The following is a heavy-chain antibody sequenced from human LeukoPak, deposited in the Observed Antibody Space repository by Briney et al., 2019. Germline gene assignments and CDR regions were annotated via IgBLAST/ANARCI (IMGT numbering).Heavy chain of an antibody. D-gene: IGHD2-2*01. CDR3: ARGAGYCSSTSCYVFSVDYYYYGMDV. CDR1: GYTFTRYG. CDR2: ISAYNGNT. Sequence: GASVKVSCKASGYTFTRYGISWVRQAPGQGLEWMGWISAYNGNTNYAQKLQGRVTMTTDTSTSTAYMELRSLRSDDTAVYYCARGAGYCSSTSCYVFSVDYYYYGMDVWGQGTTVTVSS. V-gene: IGHV1-18*01. J-gene: IGHJ6*02.